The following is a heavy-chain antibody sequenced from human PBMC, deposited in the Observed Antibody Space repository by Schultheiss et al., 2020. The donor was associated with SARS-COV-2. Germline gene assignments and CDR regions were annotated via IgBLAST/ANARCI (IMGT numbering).Heavy chain of an antibody. D-gene: IGHD2-21*02. J-gene: IGHJ4*02. CDR2: INHSGST. V-gene: IGHV4-34*01. Sequence: SQTLSLTCAVYGGSFSGYYWSWIRQPPGKGLEWIGEINHSGSTNYNPSLKSRVTISVDTSKNQFSLKLSSVTAADTAVYYCARVNEVAVTDIATEAPVVWGQGTLVTVSS. CDR1: GGSFSGYY. CDR3: ARVNEVAVTDIATEAPVV.